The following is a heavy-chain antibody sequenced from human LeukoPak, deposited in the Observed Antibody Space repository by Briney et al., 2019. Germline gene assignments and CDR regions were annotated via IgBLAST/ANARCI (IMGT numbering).Heavy chain of an antibody. CDR1: GFTFSSYS. J-gene: IGHJ3*02. V-gene: IGHV3-21*01. CDR2: ISSSSSYI. CDR3: ARDLYCGGDCYDLGAFDI. D-gene: IGHD2-21*02. Sequence: GGSLRLSCAASGFTFSSYSMNWVRQAPGKGLEWVSSISSSSSYIYYADSVKGRFTIFRDDAKNSLYLQMNSLRAEDTAVYYCARDLYCGGDCYDLGAFDIWGQGTMVTVSS.